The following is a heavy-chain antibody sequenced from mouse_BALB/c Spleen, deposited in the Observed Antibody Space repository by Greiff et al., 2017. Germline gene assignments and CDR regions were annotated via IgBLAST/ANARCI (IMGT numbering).Heavy chain of an antibody. J-gene: IGHJ3*01. Sequence: EVQLVESGPGLVKPSQSLSLTCTVTGYSITSDYAWTWIRQFPGNKLEWMGYISYSGSTSYNPSLKSRISITRDTSKNQFFLQLNSVTTEDTATYYCARSRGYDGFAYWGQGTLVTVSA. CDR2: ISYSGST. V-gene: IGHV3-2*02. D-gene: IGHD2-14*01. CDR3: ARSRGYDGFAY. CDR1: GYSITSDYA.